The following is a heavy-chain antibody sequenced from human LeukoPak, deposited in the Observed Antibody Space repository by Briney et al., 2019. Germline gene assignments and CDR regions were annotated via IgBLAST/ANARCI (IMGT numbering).Heavy chain of an antibody. CDR3: ARVGYYDSSGYYAYLQH. J-gene: IGHJ1*01. Sequence: GGSLGLSCAASGFTFGTYWMHWVRQAPGKGLEWVSRMNSDGSSISYADSVKGRFTISRDNAKNTLYLQMNSLRAEDTAVYYCARVGYYDSSGYYAYLQHWGQGTLVTVSS. D-gene: IGHD3-22*01. V-gene: IGHV3-74*01. CDR1: GFTFGTYW. CDR2: MNSDGSSI.